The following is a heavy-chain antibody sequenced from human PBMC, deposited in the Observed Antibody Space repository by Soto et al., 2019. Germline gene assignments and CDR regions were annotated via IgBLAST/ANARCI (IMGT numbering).Heavy chain of an antibody. Sequence: GGSLSLSCAASGLNFSNHWMHWVRQRPGEGLVWVSRITSDGKSKAYAESVKGRFAISRDNAKNTLYLQMNGLTAEDTAVYYCARESGDWPLNWFDPWGLGTLVTVSS. CDR1: GLNFSNHW. D-gene: IGHD2-21*02. CDR2: ITSDGKSK. V-gene: IGHV3-74*01. J-gene: IGHJ5*02. CDR3: ARESGDWPLNWFDP.